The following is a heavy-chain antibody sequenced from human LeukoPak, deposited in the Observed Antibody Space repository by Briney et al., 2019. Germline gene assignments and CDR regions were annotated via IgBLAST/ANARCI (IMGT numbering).Heavy chain of an antibody. J-gene: IGHJ6*02. CDR2: FYSTGST. CDR3: ARGAPLENYYYYGMDV. CDR1: GGSISSYY. Sequence: SETLSLTCTVSGGSISSYYWTWIRQPAGKGLEWIGRFYSTGSTNYNPSLKSRVTISVDTSKNQFSLKLSPVTAADTAVYYCARGAPLENYYYYGMDVWGQGTTVTVSS. V-gene: IGHV4-4*07. D-gene: IGHD3-3*01.